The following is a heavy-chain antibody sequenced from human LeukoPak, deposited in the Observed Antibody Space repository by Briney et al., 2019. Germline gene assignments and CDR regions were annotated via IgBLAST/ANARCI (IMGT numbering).Heavy chain of an antibody. V-gene: IGHV3-30*18. Sequence: GGSLRLSCAASGFTFSTYGMHWVRQAPGKGLEWVTVISYDGSNKYYADSVKGRFTISRDNSKNTLYLQMNSPTAEDTALYYCAKLCSGTWLIDYWGQGTLVTVSS. CDR3: AKLCSGTWLIDY. CDR1: GFTFSTYG. CDR2: ISYDGSNK. D-gene: IGHD6-25*01. J-gene: IGHJ4*02.